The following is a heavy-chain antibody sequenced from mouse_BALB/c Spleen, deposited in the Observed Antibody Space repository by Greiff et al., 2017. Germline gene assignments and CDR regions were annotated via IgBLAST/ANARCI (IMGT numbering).Heavy chain of an antibody. CDR1: GFTFSDYY. V-gene: IGHV5-4*02. CDR2: ISDGGSYT. Sequence: EVQLVESGGGLVKPGGSLKLSCAASGFTFSDYYMYWVRQTPEKRLEWVATISDGGSYTYYPDSVKGRFTISRDNSKNNLYLQMSSLKSEDTAMYYCAREGNWDDWGQGTTLTVSS. D-gene: IGHD4-1*01. J-gene: IGHJ2*01. CDR3: AREGNWDD.